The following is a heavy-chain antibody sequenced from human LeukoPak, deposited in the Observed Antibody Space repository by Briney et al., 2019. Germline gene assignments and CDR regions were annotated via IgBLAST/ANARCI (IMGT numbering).Heavy chain of an antibody. CDR1: GYTFTSYH. CDR3: ARGQIFDY. Sequence: ASVKISCKASGYTFTSYHIGWVRQAPGQGLEWMGWISVYNGNIKYTQRLQGRVTMTTDTSTSTAYMELRSLKSDDTAVYYCARGQIFDYWGRGTLVTVSS. V-gene: IGHV1-18*01. J-gene: IGHJ4*02. CDR2: ISVYNGNI.